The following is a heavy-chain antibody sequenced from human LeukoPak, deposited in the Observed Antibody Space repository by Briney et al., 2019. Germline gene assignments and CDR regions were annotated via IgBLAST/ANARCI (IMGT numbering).Heavy chain of an antibody. CDR1: GFTFSSCA. CDR3: AKDVRHYYGSGSYVDY. V-gene: IGHV3-23*01. J-gene: IGHJ4*02. D-gene: IGHD3-10*01. CDR2: ISGSGGST. Sequence: SGGSLRLSCAASGFTFSSCAMSWVRQAPGKGLEWVSAISGSGGSTYYADSVKGRFTISRDNSKNTLYLQMNSLRAEDTAVYYCAKDVRHYYGSGSYVDYWGQGTLVTVSS.